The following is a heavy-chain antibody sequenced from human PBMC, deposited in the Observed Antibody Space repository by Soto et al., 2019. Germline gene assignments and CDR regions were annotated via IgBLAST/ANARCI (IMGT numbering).Heavy chain of an antibody. V-gene: IGHV3-64*01. CDR1: GFTFSSYA. J-gene: IGHJ3*02. Sequence: GGSLRLSCAASGFTFSSYAMHWVRQAPGKGLEYVSAICSNGGSTYYANSVKGRFTISRDNSKNTLYLQMGSLRAEDMAVYYCAREGDSAAYDIWGQGTMVTVSS. D-gene: IGHD3-16*01. CDR3: AREGDSAAYDI. CDR2: ICSNGGST.